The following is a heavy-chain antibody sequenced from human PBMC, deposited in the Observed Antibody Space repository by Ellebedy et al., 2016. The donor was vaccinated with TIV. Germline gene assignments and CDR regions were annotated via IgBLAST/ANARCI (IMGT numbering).Heavy chain of an antibody. CDR3: ARGNRLNSGWSRTYWYFDV. Sequence: PGGSLRLSCAASGLSVTNDDMNWVRQAPGKGLEWVAVLRYGGDNAYYADSVKGRFTISRDKSSNTLHLQMDSLRAEDTAVYYCARGNRLNSGWSRTYWYFDVWGRGTLVAVSS. V-gene: IGHV3-33*08. D-gene: IGHD6-19*01. J-gene: IGHJ2*01. CDR1: GLSVTNDD. CDR2: LRYGGDNA.